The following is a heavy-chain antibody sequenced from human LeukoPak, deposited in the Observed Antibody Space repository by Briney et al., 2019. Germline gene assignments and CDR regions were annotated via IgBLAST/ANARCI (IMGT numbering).Heavy chain of an antibody. Sequence: ASVKVSCKASGYTFTSYGISWVRQAPGHGLEWMGWISAYNGNTSYAQKLQGRVTMTTDTSTSTAYMELKSLRSDDTAVYDCARERRWLSDSSSYFDYWGQETLVTVSS. CDR2: ISAYNGNT. V-gene: IGHV1-18*01. J-gene: IGHJ4*02. CDR3: ARERRWLSDSSSYFDY. CDR1: GYTFTSYG. D-gene: IGHD3-22*01.